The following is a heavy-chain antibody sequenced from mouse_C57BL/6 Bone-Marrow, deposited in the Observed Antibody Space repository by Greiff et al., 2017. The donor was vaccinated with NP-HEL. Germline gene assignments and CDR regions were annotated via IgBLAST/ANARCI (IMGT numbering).Heavy chain of an antibody. V-gene: IGHV14-4*01. CDR3: TTWLLRAMDY. CDR1: GFNIKDDY. CDR2: IDPENGDT. J-gene: IGHJ4*01. D-gene: IGHD2-3*01. Sequence: VQLKESGAELVRPGASVKLSCTASGFNIKDDYMHWVKQRPEQGLEWIGWIDPENGDTEYASKFQGKATITADTSSNTAYLQLSSLTSEDTAVYYCTTWLLRAMDYWGQGTSVTVSS.